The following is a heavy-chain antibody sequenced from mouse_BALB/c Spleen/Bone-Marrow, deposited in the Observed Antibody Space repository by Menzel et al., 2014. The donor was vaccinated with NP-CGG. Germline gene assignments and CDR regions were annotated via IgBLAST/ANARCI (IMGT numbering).Heavy chain of an antibody. D-gene: IGHD1-2*01. V-gene: IGHV4-1*02. J-gene: IGHJ3*01. CDR2: INPASSTI. CDR3: AKNYYYGYVAY. Sequence: EVQLQESGGGLVQPGGSLQLSCAASGFDFSRYWMTWVRQAPGKGLEWIGEINPASSTINYTPSLKDKFIISRDNAKNTLYLQMSKVRSEDAALYHCAKNYYYGYVAYWGQGTLVIVSA. CDR1: GFDFSRYW.